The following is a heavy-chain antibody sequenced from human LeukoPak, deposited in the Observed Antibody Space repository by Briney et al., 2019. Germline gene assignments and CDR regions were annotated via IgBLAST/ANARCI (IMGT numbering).Heavy chain of an antibody. CDR1: GYTFTNYG. J-gene: IGHJ4*02. CDR2: VTTSKGKT. CDR3: ARDRSNSDY. V-gene: IGHV1-18*01. D-gene: IGHD4-11*01. Sequence: ASVKVSCKASGYTFTNYGISWVRQAPGQGLEWMGWVTTSKGKTNYAQKSEGRVTMTRDTSTSTAYMELRSLTSDDTAVYYCARDRSNSDYWGQGTLVTVSA.